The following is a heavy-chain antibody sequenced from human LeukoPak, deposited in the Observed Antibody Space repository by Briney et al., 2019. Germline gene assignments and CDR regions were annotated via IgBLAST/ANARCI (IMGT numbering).Heavy chain of an antibody. J-gene: IGHJ3*02. CDR2: INPSGGRT. CDR1: GYTFANYY. V-gene: IGHV1-46*01. CDR3: ARGYRGAFDI. Sequence: GASVKVSCKASGYTFANYYMHWVRQAPGQGLEWMGMINPSGGRTTYAQKFQGRVTMTRDTSTSTVYMELSSLRSEDTAVYYCARGYRGAFDIWGQGTMVTVSS. D-gene: IGHD1-26*01.